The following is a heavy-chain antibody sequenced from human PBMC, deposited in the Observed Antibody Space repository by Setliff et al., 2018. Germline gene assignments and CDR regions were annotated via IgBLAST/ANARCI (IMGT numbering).Heavy chain of an antibody. Sequence: GASVKVSCKTSGYNFITLGINWVRQAPGQGLEWVGWISPYSGKTDYAQKFQGRVTLTTDTSTGTAYMEVRSLRSDDTAQYYCARCLPFLSGYERGAFDYWGQGTLVTVSS. V-gene: IGHV1-18*01. CDR2: ISPYSGKT. D-gene: IGHD5-12*01. J-gene: IGHJ4*02. CDR1: GYNFITLG. CDR3: ARCLPFLSGYERGAFDY.